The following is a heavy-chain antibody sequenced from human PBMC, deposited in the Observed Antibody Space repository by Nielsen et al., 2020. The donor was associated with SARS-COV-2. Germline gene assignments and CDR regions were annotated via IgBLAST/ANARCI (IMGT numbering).Heavy chain of an antibody. V-gene: IGHV4-31*03. CDR1: GGSISSGGYY. Sequence: SETLSLTCTVSGGSISSGGYYWSWIRQHPGKGLEWIGYIYYSGSTYYNPSLKSRVTISVDTSKNQFSLKLSSVTAADTAVYYCARSPVGDYEDYWGQGTLVTVSS. J-gene: IGHJ4*02. D-gene: IGHD4-17*01. CDR3: ARSPVGDYEDY. CDR2: IYYSGST.